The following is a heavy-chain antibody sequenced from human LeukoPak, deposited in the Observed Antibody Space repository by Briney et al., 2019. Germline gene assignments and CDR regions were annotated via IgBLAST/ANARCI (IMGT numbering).Heavy chain of an antibody. CDR2: ISSSSSYI. Sequence: GGSLRLSCAASGFTFSSYSMNWVRQAPGKGLEWVSSISSSSSYIYYADSVKGRFTISRDNAKNSLYLQMNSLRAEDTAVYYCARELTRTATSFDYWGQGTLVTVSS. CDR1: GFTFSSYS. D-gene: IGHD2-2*01. J-gene: IGHJ4*02. CDR3: ARELTRTATSFDY. V-gene: IGHV3-21*06.